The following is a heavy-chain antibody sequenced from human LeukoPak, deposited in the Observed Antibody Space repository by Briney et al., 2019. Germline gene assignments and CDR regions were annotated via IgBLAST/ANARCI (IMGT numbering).Heavy chain of an antibody. J-gene: IGHJ6*02. D-gene: IGHD2-21*01. CDR1: GFTFSSYW. V-gene: IGHV3-74*01. Sequence: PGGSLRLSCAASGFTFSSYWMHWVRQAPGKGLVWVSRINSDGSSTSYADSVKGRFTISRDNAKNTLYLQMNSLGAEDTAVYYCARRLYYYYGMDVWGQGTTVTVSS. CDR3: ARRLYYYYGMDV. CDR2: INSDGSST.